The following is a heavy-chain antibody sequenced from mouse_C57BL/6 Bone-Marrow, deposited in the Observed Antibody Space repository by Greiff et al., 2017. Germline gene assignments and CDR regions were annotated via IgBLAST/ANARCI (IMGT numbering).Heavy chain of an antibody. D-gene: IGHD1-1*02. J-gene: IGHJ3*01. CDR2: IHPNSGST. Sequence: QVQLQQPGAELVKPGASVKLSCKASGYTFTSYWMHWVTQRPGQGLEWIGMIHPNSGSTNYNEKFKSKATLTVDKSSSTAYMQLSSLTSEDSAVYYCAPVTAVVPGFAYWGQGTLVTVSA. CDR1: GYTFTSYW. CDR3: APVTAVVPGFAY. V-gene: IGHV1-64*01.